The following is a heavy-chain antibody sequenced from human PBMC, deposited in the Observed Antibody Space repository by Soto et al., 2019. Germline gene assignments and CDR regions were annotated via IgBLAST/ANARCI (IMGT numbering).Heavy chain of an antibody. CDR1: GVSISDTSYY. V-gene: IGHV4-39*01. CDR2: IYFNGNT. CDR3: ARQGSD. Sequence: QLQLQESGPGLVKPSETLSLTCNVSGVSISDTSYYWGWIRQPPGKGLEWIGTIYFNGNTFYNPSLKSRLTISVDTSKTQSSRRLTSVTAADTAVYYCARQGSDWGQGTLVAVSS. J-gene: IGHJ4*02.